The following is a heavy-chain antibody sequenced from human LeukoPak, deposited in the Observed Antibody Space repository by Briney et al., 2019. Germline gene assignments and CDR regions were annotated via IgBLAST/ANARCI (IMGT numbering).Heavy chain of an antibody. CDR1: GGTFSSYG. D-gene: IGHD2-2*01. CDR2: ISAYNGNT. J-gene: IGHJ4*02. Sequence: GASVKVSCKASGGTFSSYGISWVRQAPGQGLEWMGWISAYNGNTNYAQKLQGRVTMTTDTSTSTAYMELRSLRSDDTTVYYCARDRKYQLLSGAYFDYWGQGTLVTVSS. CDR3: ARDRKYQLLSGAYFDY. V-gene: IGHV1-18*01.